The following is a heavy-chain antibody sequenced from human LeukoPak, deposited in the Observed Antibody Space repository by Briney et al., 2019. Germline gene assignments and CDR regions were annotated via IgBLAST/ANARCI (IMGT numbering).Heavy chain of an antibody. CDR1: GYSFTTHW. V-gene: IGHV5-51*01. Sequence: GESLKISCKGSGYSFTTHWIGWVRQMPGKGLEWMGIIYPGDSESRYSPSFQGQVTISADKSVSTAYLQWSSLKASDTAMYYCARHADGSSWYPRGYYYAMDVWGQGTTVTVSS. J-gene: IGHJ6*02. D-gene: IGHD6-13*01. CDR2: IYPGDSES. CDR3: ARHADGSSWYPRGYYYAMDV.